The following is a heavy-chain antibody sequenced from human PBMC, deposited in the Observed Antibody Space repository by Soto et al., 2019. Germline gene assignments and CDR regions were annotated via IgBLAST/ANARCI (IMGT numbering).Heavy chain of an antibody. D-gene: IGHD6-19*01. CDR1: GFTFSSYA. V-gene: IGHV3-23*01. CDR3: ARGSSGWYERFDY. Sequence: EVQLLESGGGLVQPGGSLRLSCAASGFTFSSYAMSWVRQAPGKGLEWVSAISGSGGSTYYADSVKGRFTISRDNSKNTLYLKMNSVRAEDTDVYFCARGSSGWYERFDYWGQGTLVTVSS. J-gene: IGHJ4*02. CDR2: ISGSGGST.